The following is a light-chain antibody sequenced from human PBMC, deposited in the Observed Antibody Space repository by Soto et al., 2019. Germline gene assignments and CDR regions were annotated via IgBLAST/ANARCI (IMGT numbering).Light chain of an antibody. CDR3: LRDYNYPRT. CDR2: AAS. V-gene: IGKV1-6*01. Sequence: AIQMTQSPSSLSASVGDRVTITCRASQGIRNDLGWYQQKPGRALKLLIYAASSLQSGVPSRFGGSGSGTDFTLTISSLQPEDFATYYCLRDYNYPRTFGQGTKVEIK. J-gene: IGKJ1*01. CDR1: QGIRND.